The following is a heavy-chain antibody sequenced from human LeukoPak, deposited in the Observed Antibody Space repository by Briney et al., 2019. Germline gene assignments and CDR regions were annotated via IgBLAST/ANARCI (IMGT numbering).Heavy chain of an antibody. Sequence: SQTLSLTCTVSGGSISSGSHYWSWIRQPAGKGLEWIGRIYTSGSTHYNPSLKSRVTISVDTSKNQFSLKLSSVTAADTAVYYCASRSGTGAFDIWGQGTMVTVSS. CDR3: ASRSGTGAFDI. CDR1: GGSISSGSHY. V-gene: IGHV4-61*02. CDR2: IYTSGST. D-gene: IGHD1-26*01. J-gene: IGHJ3*02.